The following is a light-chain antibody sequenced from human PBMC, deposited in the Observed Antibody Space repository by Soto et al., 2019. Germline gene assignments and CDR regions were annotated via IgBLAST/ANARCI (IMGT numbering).Light chain of an antibody. V-gene: IGLV1-40*01. CDR2: GNS. CDR1: SSNIGAGYD. J-gene: IGLJ2*01. CDR3: QSYDRSLTGSVV. Sequence: QSVLTQPPSVSGAPGQRVTISCTGGSSNIGAGYDVHWYQQLPGTAPKLLIHGNSKRPSGVPDRFSGSKSDTSASLAITGLQAEDEAEYYCQSYDRSLTGSVVFGGGTQLTVL.